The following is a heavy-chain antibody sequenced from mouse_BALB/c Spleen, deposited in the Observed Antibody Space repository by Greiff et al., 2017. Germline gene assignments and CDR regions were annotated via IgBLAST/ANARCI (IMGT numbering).Heavy chain of an antibody. D-gene: IGHD2-10*02. Sequence: VQLKQSGTVLARPGASVKMSCKASGYSFTSYWMHWVKQRPGQGLEWIGAIYPGNSDTSYNQKFKGKAKLTAVTSASTAYMELSSLTNEDSAVYYCTRSRYGNHGPYFDYWGQGTTLTVSS. J-gene: IGHJ2*01. CDR1: GYSFTSYW. CDR3: TRSRYGNHGPYFDY. CDR2: IYPGNSDT. V-gene: IGHV1-5*01.